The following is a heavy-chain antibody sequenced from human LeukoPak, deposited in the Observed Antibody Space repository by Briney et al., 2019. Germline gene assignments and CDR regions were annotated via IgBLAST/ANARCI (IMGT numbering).Heavy chain of an antibody. CDR1: GFAFSSNW. CDR2: INSGGSGT. Sequence: PGGSLRLSCAASGFAFSSNWMHWVRQTPGKGLVWVSRINSGGSGTSYAASVEGRFTISRDNVKNTLYLQMDSLRAEDTAVYSCARAVAAADSYWGRGTLVTVSS. J-gene: IGHJ4*02. CDR3: ARAVAAADSY. V-gene: IGHV3-74*01. D-gene: IGHD6-13*01.